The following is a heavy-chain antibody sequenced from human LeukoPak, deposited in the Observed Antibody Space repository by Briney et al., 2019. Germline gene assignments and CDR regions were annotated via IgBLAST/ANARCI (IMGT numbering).Heavy chain of an antibody. CDR1: GFTFSYHW. V-gene: IGHV3-7*01. CDR2: IKNDGTVK. Sequence: GGSLRLSCAASGFTFSYHWMSWVRQAPGKGLEWVSNIKNDGTVKNYVDSVKGRFTISRDNAQNTLYLQMNSLRAEDTAVYYIVKDSYSKDDSWGEGDLVTVSS. D-gene: IGHD6-13*01. J-gene: IGHJ5*01. CDR3: VKDSYSKDDS.